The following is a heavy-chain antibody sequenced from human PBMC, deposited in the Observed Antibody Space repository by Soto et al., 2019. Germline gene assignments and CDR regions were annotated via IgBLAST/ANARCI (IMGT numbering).Heavy chain of an antibody. J-gene: IGHJ5*01. D-gene: IGHD3-3*01. CDR1: GGSISSYY. CDR2: IYYSGST. Sequence: SETLSLTCTVSGGSISSYYWSWIRQPPGKGLEWIGYIYYSGSTNYNPSLKSRVTISVDTSKNQFSLKLSSVTAADTAVYYCARRGSGGDFWSGYTNWFDSWGQGTLVTVAS. V-gene: IGHV4-59*08. CDR3: ARRGSGGDFWSGYTNWFDS.